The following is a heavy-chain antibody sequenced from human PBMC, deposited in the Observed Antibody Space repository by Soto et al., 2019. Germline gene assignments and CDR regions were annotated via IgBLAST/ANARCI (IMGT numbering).Heavy chain of an antibody. D-gene: IGHD5-18*01. CDR2: INAGNGNT. CDR1: GYTFTSYA. V-gene: IGHV1-3*01. CDR3: ARVLPDTAMATWYYYYGMDV. Sequence: ASVKVSCKASGYTFTSYAMHWVRQAPGLRLEWMGWINAGNGNTKYSQKFQGRVTITRDTSASTAYMELSSLRSEDTAVYYCARVLPDTAMATWYYYYGMDVWGQGTTVTVSS. J-gene: IGHJ6*02.